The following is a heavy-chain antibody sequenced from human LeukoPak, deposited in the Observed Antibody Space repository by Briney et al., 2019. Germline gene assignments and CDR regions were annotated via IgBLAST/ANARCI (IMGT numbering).Heavy chain of an antibody. CDR1: GYTFTGYY. CDR3: ARTAMVRGVIITGFDY. V-gene: IGHV1-2*02. J-gene: IGHJ4*02. Sequence: ASVKVSCKASGYTFTGYYIHWVRQAPGQGLEWMGWINPNSGGTNYAQKFQGRVTMTTDTSTSTAYMELRSLRSDDTAVYYCARTAMVRGVIITGFDYWGQGTLVTVSS. CDR2: INPNSGGT. D-gene: IGHD3-10*01.